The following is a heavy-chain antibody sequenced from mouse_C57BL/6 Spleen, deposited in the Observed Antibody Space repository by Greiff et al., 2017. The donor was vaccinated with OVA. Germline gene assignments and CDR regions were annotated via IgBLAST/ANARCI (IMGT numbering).Heavy chain of an antibody. CDR1: GYTFTDYN. V-gene: IGHV1-18*01. Sequence: VHVKQSGPELVKPGASVKIPCKASGYTFTDYNMDWVKQSHGKSLEWIGDINPNNGGTIYNQKFKGKATLTVDKSSSTAYMELRSLTSEDTAVYYCARNFPAMDYWGQGTSVTVSS. CDR2: INPNNGGT. J-gene: IGHJ4*01. CDR3: ARNFPAMDY.